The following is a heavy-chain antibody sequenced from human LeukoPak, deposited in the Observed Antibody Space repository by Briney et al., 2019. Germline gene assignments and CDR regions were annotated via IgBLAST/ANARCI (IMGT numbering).Heavy chain of an antibody. D-gene: IGHD3-10*01. Sequence: SVKVSCKASGGTFSSYAISWVRQAPGQGLEWMGRIIPILGIANYAQKFQGRVTITADKSTSTAYMELSSLRSEDTAVYYCARGYSYYYGSGSYPYWGQGTLVTVSS. V-gene: IGHV1-69*04. CDR1: GGTFSSYA. CDR3: ARGYSYYYGSGSYPY. J-gene: IGHJ4*02. CDR2: IIPILGIA.